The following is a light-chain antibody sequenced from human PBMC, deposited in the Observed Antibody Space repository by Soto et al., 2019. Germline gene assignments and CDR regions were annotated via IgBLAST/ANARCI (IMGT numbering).Light chain of an antibody. Sequence: DIQMTQSPSSLSASVGDRVTITCRASQSISSYLNWYQQKPVKAPKLLIYAASSLQSGVPSRFSGSGSGTDFTLTISSLQPEDFATYYGQQSYSTPFTFGPGTKVDIK. J-gene: IGKJ3*01. CDR3: QQSYSTPFT. V-gene: IGKV1-39*01. CDR1: QSISSY. CDR2: AAS.